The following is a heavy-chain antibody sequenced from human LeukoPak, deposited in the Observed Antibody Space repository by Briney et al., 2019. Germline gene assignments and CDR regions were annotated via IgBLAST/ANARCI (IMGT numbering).Heavy chain of an antibody. Sequence: PSETLSLTCTVSGGSISSSSYYWGWIRQPPGKGLEWIGSIYYSGSTYYNPSLKSRVTISVDTSKNQFSLKLGSVTAADTAVYYCARPVVAATTETLYNWFDPWGQGTLVTVSS. J-gene: IGHJ5*02. CDR2: IYYSGST. V-gene: IGHV4-39*01. CDR3: ARPVVAATTETLYNWFDP. D-gene: IGHD2-15*01. CDR1: GGSISSSSYY.